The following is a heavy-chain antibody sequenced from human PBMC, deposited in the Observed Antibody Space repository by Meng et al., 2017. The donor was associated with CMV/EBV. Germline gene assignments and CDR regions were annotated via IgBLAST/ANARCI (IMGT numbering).Heavy chain of an antibody. CDR2: IRSKAYGGTT. Sequence: GESLKISCTASGFTLGDYPMTWVRQAPGKGLEWVGFIRSKAYGGTTEYAASVKGRFTISRDDSKSSAYLQMNSLKTEDTAVYYCTREYELGYCSSTSCPYFDYWGQGTLVTVSS. D-gene: IGHD2-2*01. V-gene: IGHV3-49*04. CDR1: GFTLGDYP. CDR3: TREYELGYCSSTSCPYFDY. J-gene: IGHJ4*02.